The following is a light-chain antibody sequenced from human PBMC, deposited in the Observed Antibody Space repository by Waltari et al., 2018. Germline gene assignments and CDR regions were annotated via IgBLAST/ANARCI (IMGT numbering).Light chain of an antibody. CDR2: DAS. CDR3: QQHDNLPLT. V-gene: IGKV1-33*01. CDR1: EDINNY. J-gene: IGKJ4*01. Sequence: DIQMTQSPSPLSASIGDRVTITCQASEDINNYLNWYQQKPGKAPKLLIYDASNLQVGVPSRFSGGGSGTDFTFTISSLQPGDIATYYCQQHDNLPLTFGGGTKVEIK.